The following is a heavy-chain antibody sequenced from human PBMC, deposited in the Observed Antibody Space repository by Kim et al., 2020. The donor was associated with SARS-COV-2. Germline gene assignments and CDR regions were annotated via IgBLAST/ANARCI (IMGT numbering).Heavy chain of an antibody. CDR2: IYYRGTT. CDR1: GGSISSNY. J-gene: IGHJ5*02. Sequence: SETLSLTCTVSGGSISSNYWTWIRQPPGKRLEWIGYIYYRGTTNYNPSLQSRVTMSIDTSKNQFSLKLSSVTAADTAVYYCARELLHNWFDPWGQGTLVT. V-gene: IGHV4-59*13. CDR3: ARELLHNWFDP. D-gene: IGHD2-15*01.